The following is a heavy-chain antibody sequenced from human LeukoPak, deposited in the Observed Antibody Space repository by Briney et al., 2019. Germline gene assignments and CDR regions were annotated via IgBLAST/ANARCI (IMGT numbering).Heavy chain of an antibody. J-gene: IGHJ4*02. CDR1: GFTFSSYS. V-gene: IGHV3-21*01. Sequence: GGSLRLSCAASGFTFSSYSMNWVRQAPGKGLEWVSSISSSSSYIYYADSVKGRFTISRDNAKNSLYLQMNSLRAEDTAVYYCAGTYYDILTGYYDAYWGQGTLVTVSS. CDR3: AGTYYDILTGYYDAY. CDR2: ISSSSSYI. D-gene: IGHD3-9*01.